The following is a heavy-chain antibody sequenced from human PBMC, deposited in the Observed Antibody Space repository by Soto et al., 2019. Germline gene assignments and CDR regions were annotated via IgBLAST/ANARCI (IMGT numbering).Heavy chain of an antibody. Sequence: QVQLVQSGAEVKKPGSSVKVSCKASGGTFSSYAISWVRQAPGQGLEWMGGIIPIFGTANYAQKFQGRVTITADESKSTAYMELSSLRPEDTAVYYCARGGEVVAQDLDAFDIWGQGTMGTGSS. V-gene: IGHV1-69*01. D-gene: IGHD3-22*01. CDR2: IIPIFGTA. CDR3: ARGGEVVAQDLDAFDI. J-gene: IGHJ3*02. CDR1: GGTFSSYA.